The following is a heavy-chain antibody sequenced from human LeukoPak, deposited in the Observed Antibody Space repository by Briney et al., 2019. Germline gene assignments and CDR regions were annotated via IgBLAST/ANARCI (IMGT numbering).Heavy chain of an antibody. J-gene: IGHJ5*02. CDR2: ISYDGNNK. CDR1: GFTFSSYW. CDR3: AKDSSGGSDWYLERLGNWFDL. V-gene: IGHV3-30*18. D-gene: IGHD6-19*01. Sequence: PGGSLRLSCAASGFTFSSYWMSWVRQAPGKGLEWVAVISYDGNNKYYADSVKGRFTISRDNSKNTLYLQMKSLRAEDTAVYYCAKDSSGGSDWYLERLGNWFDLWGQGTLVTVSS.